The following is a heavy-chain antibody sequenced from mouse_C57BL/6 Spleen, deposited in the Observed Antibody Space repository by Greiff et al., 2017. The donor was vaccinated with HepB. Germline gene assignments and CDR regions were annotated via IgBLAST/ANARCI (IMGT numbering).Heavy chain of an antibody. CDR2: ISSGGDYI. D-gene: IGHD4-1*02. V-gene: IGHV5-9-1*02. J-gene: IGHJ4*01. Sequence: EVKLVESGEGLVKPGGSLKLSCAASGFTFSSYAMSWVRQTPEKRLEWVAYISSGGDYIYYADTVKGRFTISRDNARNTLYLQMSSLKSEDTAMYYCTRDPNWDGDYYAMDYWGQGTSVTVSS. CDR3: TRDPNWDGDYYAMDY. CDR1: GFTFSSYA.